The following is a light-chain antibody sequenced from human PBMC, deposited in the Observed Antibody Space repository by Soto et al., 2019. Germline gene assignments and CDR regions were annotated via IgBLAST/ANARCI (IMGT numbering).Light chain of an antibody. CDR1: QSVSSSY. V-gene: IGKV3-20*01. J-gene: IGKJ4*01. CDR3: QQYGISPLT. Sequence: EIVLTQSPGTLSLSPGERATLSCRASQSVSSSYLAWYQQKPGQAPRLLIYGAYSRATGIPDRFSGSGSGTDFTLTISRLEPEDVAVYYCQQYGISPLTFGGGTKVEIK. CDR2: GAY.